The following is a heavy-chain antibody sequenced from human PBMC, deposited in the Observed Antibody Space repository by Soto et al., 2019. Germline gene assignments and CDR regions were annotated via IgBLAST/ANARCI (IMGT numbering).Heavy chain of an antibody. CDR1: GCMFSDYA. D-gene: IGHD6-19*01. CDR3: VKGRPSTSAVFYIDY. J-gene: IGHJ4*02. V-gene: IGHV3-23*01. CDR2: ISGSGIFI. Sequence: SGGSLRLSCAASGCMFSDYAMFWVRQAPGKGLEWVSSISGSGIFIVYADSVKGRFTIHRDNSKNTLYLQMGELRAEDTAIYYCVKGRPSTSAVFYIDYWGLGTLVTVSS.